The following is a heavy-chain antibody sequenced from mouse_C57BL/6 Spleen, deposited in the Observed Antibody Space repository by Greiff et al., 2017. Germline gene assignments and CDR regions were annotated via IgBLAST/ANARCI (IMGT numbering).Heavy chain of an antibody. J-gene: IGHJ3*01. D-gene: IGHD1-1*01. Sequence: VMLVESGPGLVQPSQSLSITCTVSGFSLTSYGVHWVRQSPGKGLEWLGVLWSGGSTDYNAAFISRLSISKDNSKSQVFFKMNSLQADDTAIYYCARNGYYGSSFAYWGQGTLVTVSA. V-gene: IGHV2-2*01. CDR2: LWSGGST. CDR3: ARNGYYGSSFAY. CDR1: GFSLTSYG.